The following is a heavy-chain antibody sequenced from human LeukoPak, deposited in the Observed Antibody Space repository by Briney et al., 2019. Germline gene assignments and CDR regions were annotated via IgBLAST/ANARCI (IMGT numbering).Heavy chain of an antibody. Sequence: AGGSLRLSCAASGFTFSSYEMNWVRQAPGKGLEWVSYISSSGSTIYYADSVKGRFTISRDNAKNSLYLQMNSLRAEETAVHYCAELGITMIGGVWGKGTTVTISS. CDR3: AELGITMIGGV. J-gene: IGHJ6*04. D-gene: IGHD3-10*02. CDR1: GFTFSSYE. CDR2: ISSSGSTI. V-gene: IGHV3-48*03.